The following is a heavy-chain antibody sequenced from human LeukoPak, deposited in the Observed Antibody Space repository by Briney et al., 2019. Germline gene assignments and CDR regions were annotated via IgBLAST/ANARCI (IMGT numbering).Heavy chain of an antibody. J-gene: IGHJ6*03. CDR2: IYYSGST. CDR3: ARAWNYYYYMDV. CDR1: GGSISSHY. Sequence: SETLSLTCTVSGGSISSHYWSWIRQPPGKGLEWIGYIYYSGSTNYNPSLKSRVTISVGTSKNQFSLKLSSVTAADTAVYYCARAWNYYYYMDVWGKGTTVTVSS. D-gene: IGHD1-1*01. V-gene: IGHV4-59*11.